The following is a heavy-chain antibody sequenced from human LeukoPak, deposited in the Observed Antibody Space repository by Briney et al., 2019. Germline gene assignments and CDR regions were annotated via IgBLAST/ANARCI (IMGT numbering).Heavy chain of an antibody. J-gene: IGHJ3*02. D-gene: IGHD2-8*01. CDR2: ISSSSSTI. Sequence: GGSLRLSCAASGFTFSSYSMNWVRQAPGKGLEWVSYISSSSSTIYYADSVKGRFTISRDNAKNSLYLQMNSLRDEDTAVYYCARVYGPRSPLRGGAFDIWGQGTMVTVSS. CDR1: GFTFSSYS. V-gene: IGHV3-48*02. CDR3: ARVYGPRSPLRGGAFDI.